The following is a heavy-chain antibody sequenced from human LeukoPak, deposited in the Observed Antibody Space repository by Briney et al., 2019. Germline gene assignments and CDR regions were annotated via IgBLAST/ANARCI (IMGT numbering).Heavy chain of an antibody. CDR1: EFSVGSNY. Sequence: GGSLRLSCAASEFSVGSNYMTWVRQAPGKGLEWVSLIYSGGSTYYADSVKGRFTISRDNSKNTLYLQMGSLRAEDMAVYYCARVARGSTIFGVVIPYYYYYMDVWGKGTTVTVSS. CDR3: ARVARGSTIFGVVIPYYYYYMDV. CDR2: IYSGGST. J-gene: IGHJ6*03. D-gene: IGHD3-3*01. V-gene: IGHV3-66*01.